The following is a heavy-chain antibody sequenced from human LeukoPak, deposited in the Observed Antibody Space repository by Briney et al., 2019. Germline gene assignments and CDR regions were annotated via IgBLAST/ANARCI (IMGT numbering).Heavy chain of an antibody. V-gene: IGHV3-11*06. CDR3: ARDRQQRMRDAFDI. CDR1: GFTFSDYY. J-gene: IGHJ3*02. CDR2: ISSSSSYT. D-gene: IGHD6-13*01. Sequence: GGSLRLSCAAAGFTFSDYYMSWTRQAPGKGLEWVSYISSSSSYTNYADSVKGRFTISRDNAKNSLYLQMNSPRAEDTAVYYCARDRQQRMRDAFDIWGQGTMVTVSS.